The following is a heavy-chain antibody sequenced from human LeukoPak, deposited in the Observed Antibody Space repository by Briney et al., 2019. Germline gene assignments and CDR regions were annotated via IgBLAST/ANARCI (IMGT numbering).Heavy chain of an antibody. V-gene: IGHV3-30*04. CDR2: ISYDGSNK. Sequence: GRSLRLSCAASGFTFSSYAMHWVGQAPGKGLEWVAVISYDGSNKYYADSVKGRFTISRDNSKNTLYLQMNSLRAEDTAVYCCARVTMVRGAAFDYWGQGTLVTVSS. CDR3: ARVTMVRGAAFDY. D-gene: IGHD3-10*01. CDR1: GFTFSSYA. J-gene: IGHJ4*02.